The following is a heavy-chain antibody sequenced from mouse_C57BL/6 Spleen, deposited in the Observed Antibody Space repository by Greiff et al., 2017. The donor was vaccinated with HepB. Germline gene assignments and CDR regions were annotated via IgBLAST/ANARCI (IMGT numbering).Heavy chain of an antibody. CDR3: AREDDGYYVY. J-gene: IGHJ2*01. Sequence: EVKLMESGGGLVKPGGSLKLSCAASGFTFSSYAMSWVRQTPEKRLEWVATISDGGSYTYYPDNVKGRVTISRDNAKNNLYLQMSHLKAEDTAMYYCAREDDGYYVYWGQGTTLTVSS. CDR2: ISDGGSYT. CDR1: GFTFSSYA. D-gene: IGHD2-3*01. V-gene: IGHV5-4*01.